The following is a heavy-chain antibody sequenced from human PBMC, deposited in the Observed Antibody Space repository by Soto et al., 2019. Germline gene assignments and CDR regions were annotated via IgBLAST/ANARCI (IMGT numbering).Heavy chain of an antibody. D-gene: IGHD1-7*01. V-gene: IGHV3-9*01. CDR1: GFTFDDYA. CDR2: ISWNSGSI. CDR3: AKDFSDIWDYRRDFDY. J-gene: IGHJ4*02. Sequence: EVQLVESGGGLVQPGRSLRLSCGASGFTFDDYAMHWVRQAPGKGLEWVSGISWNSGSIAYADSVKGRFTISRDNAKNSLYLQMNSLTPEDTALYYCAKDFSDIWDYRRDFDYWGQGTLVPVSS.